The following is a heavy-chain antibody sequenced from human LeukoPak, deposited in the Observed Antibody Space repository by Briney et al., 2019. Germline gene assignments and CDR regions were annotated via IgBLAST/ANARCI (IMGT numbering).Heavy chain of an antibody. CDR3: ATGNWRRWFGEPPFDY. Sequence: ASVKVSCKVSGYTLTELSMHWVRQAPGKGFEWMGGFDPEDGETIYAQKFQGRVTMTEDTSTDTAYMELSSLRSEDTAVYYCATGNWRRWFGEPPFDYWGPGTLVTVSS. V-gene: IGHV1-24*01. J-gene: IGHJ4*02. CDR2: FDPEDGET. D-gene: IGHD3-10*01. CDR1: GYTLTELS.